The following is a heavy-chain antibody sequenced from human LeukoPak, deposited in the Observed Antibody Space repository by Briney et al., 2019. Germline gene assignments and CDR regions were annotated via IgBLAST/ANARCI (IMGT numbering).Heavy chain of an antibody. V-gene: IGHV5-51*01. CDR3: ARHVDYYDSRGYLDY. Sequence: GESLKISCKGSGYSFTTYWIGWVRQMPGKGLEWMGIIHLSDSDTRYNPSFQGQVTISADKSISTAYLQWSSLKASDTAMYYCARHVDYYDSRGYLDYWGQEPWSPSPQ. CDR1: GYSFTTYW. CDR2: IHLSDSDT. J-gene: IGHJ4*01. D-gene: IGHD3-22*01.